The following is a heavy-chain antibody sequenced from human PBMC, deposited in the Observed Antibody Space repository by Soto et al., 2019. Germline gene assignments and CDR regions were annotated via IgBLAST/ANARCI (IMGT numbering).Heavy chain of an antibody. V-gene: IGHV3-30-3*01. CDR2: ISYDGSNK. Sequence: GGSLRLSCAASGFTFSSYAMHWVRQAPGKGLEWVAFISYDGSNKYYADSVKGRFTISRDNSKNTLYLQMNSLRAEDTAVYYCASLGYCSSTSCFHEYYFDYWGQGTLVTVSS. J-gene: IGHJ4*02. CDR3: ASLGYCSSTSCFHEYYFDY. D-gene: IGHD2-2*01. CDR1: GFTFSSYA.